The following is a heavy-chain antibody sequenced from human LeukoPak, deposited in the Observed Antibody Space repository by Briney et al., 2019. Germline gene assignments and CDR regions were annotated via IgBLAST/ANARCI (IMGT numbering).Heavy chain of an antibody. D-gene: IGHD2-2*01. J-gene: IGHJ4*02. Sequence: KPSETLSLTCAVYGGSFSGYYWSWIRQPPGKGLEWIGEINHSGSTNYNPSLKSRVTISVDTPKNQFSLKLSSVTAADTAVYYCARKVVCSSTSCYSDYWGQGTLVTVSS. CDR2: INHSGST. CDR1: GGSFSGYY. V-gene: IGHV4-34*01. CDR3: ARKVVCSSTSCYSDY.